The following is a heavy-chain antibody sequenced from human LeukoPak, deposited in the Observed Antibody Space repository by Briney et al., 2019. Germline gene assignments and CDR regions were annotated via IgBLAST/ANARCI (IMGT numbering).Heavy chain of an antibody. J-gene: IGHJ4*02. Sequence: SETLSLXCTVSGGSISSYYWSWIRRPPGKGLEWIGYIYYSGSTNYNPSLKSRVTISVDTSKNQFSLKLSSVTAADTAVYYCARDGAGDYYDSSGYYYEDWGQGTLVTVPS. CDR2: IYYSGST. CDR1: GGSISSYY. V-gene: IGHV4-59*01. D-gene: IGHD3-22*01. CDR3: ARDGAGDYYDSSGYYYED.